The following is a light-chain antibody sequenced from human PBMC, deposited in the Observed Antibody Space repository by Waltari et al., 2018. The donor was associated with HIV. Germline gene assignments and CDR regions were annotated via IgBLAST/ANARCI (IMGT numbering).Light chain of an antibody. CDR3: SSYTSATTII. V-gene: IGLV2-14*01. CDR1: HTDVGGYIY. CDR2: EVS. J-gene: IGLJ2*01. Sequence: QSALPQPASVSGSPGQSLTISCTGTHTDVGGYIYVSWYQQHPGKAPKLMIYEVSHRPSGISNRFSGSKSGNTASLTISGLQPEDEADYYCSSYTSATTIIFGGGTKVTVL.